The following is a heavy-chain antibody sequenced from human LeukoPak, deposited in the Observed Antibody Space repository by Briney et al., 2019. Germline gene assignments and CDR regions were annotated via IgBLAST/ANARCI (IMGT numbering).Heavy chain of an antibody. J-gene: IGHJ4*02. CDR2: TYYRSKWNY. Sequence: SQTLSLTCAIAGDSVSTNSVAYNWIRQSPSRGLEWLGRTYYRSKWNYEYAVSVRSRITVDLDTSKNQFSLQLNSVTPDDTAVYYCARAVIGTTRYFESWGQGTLVTVSS. V-gene: IGHV6-1*01. CDR1: GDSVSTNSVA. CDR3: ARAVIGTTRYFES. D-gene: IGHD1-1*01.